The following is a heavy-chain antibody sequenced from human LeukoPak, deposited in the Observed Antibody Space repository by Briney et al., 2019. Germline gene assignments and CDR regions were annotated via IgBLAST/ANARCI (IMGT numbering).Heavy chain of an antibody. CDR3: ATTYYYDSGGPRGWFDP. CDR2: IYYSGST. CDR1: GGSISSSSYY. Sequence: SQTLSLTCTVSGGSISSSSYYWGWIRQPPGKGLEWIGSIYYSGSTYYNPSLKSRVTISVDTSKNQFSLKLSSVTTADTAVYYCATTYYYDSGGPRGWFDPWGQGTLVTVSS. J-gene: IGHJ5*02. D-gene: IGHD3-22*01. V-gene: IGHV4-39*01.